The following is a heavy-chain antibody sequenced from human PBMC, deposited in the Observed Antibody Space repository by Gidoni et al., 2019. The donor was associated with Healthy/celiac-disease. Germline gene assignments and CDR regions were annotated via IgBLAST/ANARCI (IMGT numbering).Heavy chain of an antibody. CDR1: GFTFSSYA. CDR3: AKDLFAYCGGDCYPGFDY. CDR2: IRGSGGST. Sequence: EVQLFESGGGLVQPGGSLRLSCAASGFTFSSYAMRWVRQAPGKGLEWVSAIRGSGGSTYYADSVKGRFTISRENSKNTLYLQMNSLRAEDTAVYYCAKDLFAYCGGDCYPGFDYWGQGTLVTVSS. J-gene: IGHJ4*02. V-gene: IGHV3-23*01. D-gene: IGHD2-21*02.